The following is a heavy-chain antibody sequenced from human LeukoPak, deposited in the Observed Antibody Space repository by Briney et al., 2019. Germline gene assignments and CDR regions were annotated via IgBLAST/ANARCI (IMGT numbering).Heavy chain of an antibody. J-gene: IGHJ6*03. CDR3: ARDRRLVVVEGYYYYYMDV. D-gene: IGHD3-22*01. Sequence: ASVKVSCKASGYTFTSYGISWVRQAPGQGLEWMGWISAYNGNTNYAQKLQGRVTMTTDASTSTAYMELRSLRSDDTAVYYCARDRRLVVVEGYYYYYMDVWGKGTTVTVSS. CDR2: ISAYNGNT. CDR1: GYTFTSYG. V-gene: IGHV1-18*01.